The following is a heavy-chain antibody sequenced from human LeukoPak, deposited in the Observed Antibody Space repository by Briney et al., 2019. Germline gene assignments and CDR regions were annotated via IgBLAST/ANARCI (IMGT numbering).Heavy chain of an antibody. Sequence: GESLKISCKGSGYSFTSYWIGWVRQMPGKGLEWMGIIYPGDSDTRYSPSFQGQVTISVDKSISTAYLQWSSLKASDTAMYYCARQPYYYYYGMDVWGQGTTVTVSS. CDR2: IYPGDSDT. J-gene: IGHJ6*02. V-gene: IGHV5-51*01. CDR1: GYSFTSYW. CDR3: ARQPYYYYYGMDV.